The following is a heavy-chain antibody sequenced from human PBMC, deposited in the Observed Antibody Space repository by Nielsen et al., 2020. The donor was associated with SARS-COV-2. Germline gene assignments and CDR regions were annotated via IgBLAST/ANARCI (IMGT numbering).Heavy chain of an antibody. J-gene: IGHJ5*02. Sequence: ASVKVSCKASGYTFTSYGISWVRQAPGQGLEWMGRINPNSGGTNYAQKLQGRVTMTTDTSTSTAYMELRSLRSDDTAAYYCARDLARDYYGSGSYYSWFDPWGQGTLVTVSS. CDR3: ARDLARDYYGSGSYYSWFDP. V-gene: IGHV1-18*01. CDR1: GYTFTSYG. CDR2: INPNSGGT. D-gene: IGHD3-10*01.